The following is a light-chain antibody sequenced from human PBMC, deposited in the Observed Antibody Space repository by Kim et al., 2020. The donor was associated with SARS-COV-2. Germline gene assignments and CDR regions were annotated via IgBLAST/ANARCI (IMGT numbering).Light chain of an antibody. V-gene: IGKV1-27*01. Sequence: ASVGYRVTFTGRASQGISICLSWYQQRPGKVPKLLIYAASAFQSGVPSRFSGSGSGTAFTLTISRLQPVDVAAYYCQKYNSAPLTFGGGTKVDIK. CDR1: QGISIC. CDR2: AAS. J-gene: IGKJ4*01. CDR3: QKYNSAPLT.